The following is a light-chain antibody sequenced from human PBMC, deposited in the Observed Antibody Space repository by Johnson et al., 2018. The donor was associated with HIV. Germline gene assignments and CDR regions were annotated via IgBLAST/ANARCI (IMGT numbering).Light chain of an antibody. J-gene: IGLJ1*01. CDR2: DTY. V-gene: IGLV1-51*01. Sequence: QSVLTHPPSVSAAPGQHVTISCSVSSSNIWHPYISCYPQLPLTAPKLLIYDTYKRPSGIPYRFSASKSGTSATLGITGLPTGDEADYYCGTWDSRLNDDVCGTWTKVTVL. CDR3: GTWDSRLNDDV. CDR1: SSNIWHPY.